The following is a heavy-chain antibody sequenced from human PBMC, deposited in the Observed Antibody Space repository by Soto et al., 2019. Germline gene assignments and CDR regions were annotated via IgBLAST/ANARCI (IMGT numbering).Heavy chain of an antibody. D-gene: IGHD3-10*01. CDR2: ISGSGSNP. CDR1: GFTFSSYA. Sequence: GGSLRLSCAASGFTFSSYAMSWVRQAPGQGLEWVSAISGSGSNPYYADSVKGRFTISRDNSKNTLYLQMNSLRAEDTAVYYCATGSYGRGGGFDYWGQGTLVTVSS. J-gene: IGHJ4*02. CDR3: ATGSYGRGGGFDY. V-gene: IGHV3-23*01.